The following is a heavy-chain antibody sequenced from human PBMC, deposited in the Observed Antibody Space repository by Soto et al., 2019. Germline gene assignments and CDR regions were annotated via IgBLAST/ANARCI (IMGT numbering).Heavy chain of an antibody. D-gene: IGHD2-15*01. Sequence: PGESLKISCQASGYKFSAYWIGWVRQMPGKGLEWMGIIYPGDSDTRYSPSFQGQVTISADKSISTAYLQWSSLKASDTAMYYCAIPYCRGGSCYCYGKNVWGRGTTVTVSS. CDR3: AIPYCRGGSCYCYGKNV. J-gene: IGHJ6*02. CDR1: GYKFSAYW. CDR2: IYPGDSDT. V-gene: IGHV5-51*01.